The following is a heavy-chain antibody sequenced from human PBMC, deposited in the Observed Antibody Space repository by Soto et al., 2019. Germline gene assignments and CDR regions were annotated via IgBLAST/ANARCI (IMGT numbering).Heavy chain of an antibody. CDR3: VRIGDSGCSGGSCLGAPYYYGMDV. CDR1: GGSISSGNYY. V-gene: IGHV4-39*01. CDR2: ISYSGST. D-gene: IGHD2-15*01. Sequence: SETLSLTCTVSGGSISSGNYYWSWIRQPPGKGLEWIGFISYSGSTYYNPSLRSRVSISVDTSKNQFSLKLSSVTAADTAVYYCVRIGDSGCSGGSCLGAPYYYGMDVWGQGTTVTVSS. J-gene: IGHJ6*02.